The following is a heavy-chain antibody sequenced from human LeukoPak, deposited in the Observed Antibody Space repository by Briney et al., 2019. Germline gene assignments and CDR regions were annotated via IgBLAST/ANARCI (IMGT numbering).Heavy chain of an antibody. Sequence: GGSLRLSCAASGFTFSSYEMNWVRQAPGKGLEWVSYISSSGSTIYYADSVKGRFTISRDDAKNSLYLQMNSLRAEDTAVYYCAELGITMIGGIWGKGTTVTISS. CDR1: GFTFSSYE. CDR2: ISSSGSTI. J-gene: IGHJ6*04. V-gene: IGHV3-48*03. CDR3: AELGITMIGGI. D-gene: IGHD3-10*02.